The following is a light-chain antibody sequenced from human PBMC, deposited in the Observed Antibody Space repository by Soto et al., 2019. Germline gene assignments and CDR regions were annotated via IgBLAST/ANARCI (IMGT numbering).Light chain of an antibody. J-gene: IGLJ1*01. CDR3: SSYTSSSTLYV. CDR1: SSNIGNNY. Sequence: QSVLTQPPSVSAAPGLKVTISCSGSSSNIGNNYVSWYQQYPGTAPKVMIYEVSNRPSGVSNRFSGSKSGNTASLTISGLQAEDEADYYCSSYTSSSTLYVFGTGTKLTVL. CDR2: EVS. V-gene: IGLV2-14*01.